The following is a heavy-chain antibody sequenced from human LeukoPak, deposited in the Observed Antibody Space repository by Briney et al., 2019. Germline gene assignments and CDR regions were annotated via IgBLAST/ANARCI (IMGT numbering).Heavy chain of an antibody. D-gene: IGHD3-10*01. J-gene: IGHJ5*02. V-gene: IGHV4-30-4*01. CDR1: GGSISSGDYY. CDR2: IHYSGST. Sequence: SQTLSLTCTVSGGSISSGDYYWSWIRQPPGKGLEWVVHIHYSGSTYFNPSPKSRVTISVDTAKNQFSLKLSSVTAADAVVYYCARDLREVREVNWFDPWGQGTLVTVSS. CDR3: ARDLREVREVNWFDP.